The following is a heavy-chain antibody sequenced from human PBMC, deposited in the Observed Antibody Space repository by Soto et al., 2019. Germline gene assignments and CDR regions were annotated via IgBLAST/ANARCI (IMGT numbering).Heavy chain of an antibody. CDR1: GDSLSRGDHY. V-gene: IGHV4-61*08. CDR2: FYFCGRT. D-gene: IGHD3-16*01. J-gene: IGHJ5*02. Sequence: PSQTLSLTCRLFGDSLSRGDHYPSWVRQPPRKGLVWIGHFYFCGRTNFIPSLKSRLTMAVDTGKNQFSLKLNSVAAADTAVYYCERIPVDTYMIYWSDTWGQGTQVNVSS. CDR3: ERIPVDTYMIYWSDT.